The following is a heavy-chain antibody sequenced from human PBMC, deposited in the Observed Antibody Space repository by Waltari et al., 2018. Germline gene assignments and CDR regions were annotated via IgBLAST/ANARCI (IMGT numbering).Heavy chain of an antibody. D-gene: IGHD6-13*01. V-gene: IGHV4-59*01. CDR3: ARVSGYSSSWFYYFDY. CDR2: IYYSGST. CDR1: GGSISSYY. J-gene: IGHJ4*02. Sequence: QVQLQESGPGLVKPSETLSLTCTVSGGSISSYYWSWIRQPPGKGLEWIGYIYYSGSTNYNPALKSRVTISVDTSKNQFSLKLSSVTAADTAVYYCARVSGYSSSWFYYFDYWGQGTLVTVSS.